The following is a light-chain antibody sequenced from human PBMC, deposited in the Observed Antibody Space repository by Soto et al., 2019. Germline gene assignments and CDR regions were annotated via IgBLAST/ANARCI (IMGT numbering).Light chain of an antibody. V-gene: IGKV3-20*01. Sequence: IVMTQSPAALFVAPGESATLSCRASQSVSILLAWYQQKPGQAPRLLIFGASIRVTGIPDRFIGSGSGTDFTLTISRLEPEDFAVYYCQHYVTSLTTFGQGTKVDIK. CDR1: QSVSIL. CDR3: QHYVTSLTT. J-gene: IGKJ1*01. CDR2: GAS.